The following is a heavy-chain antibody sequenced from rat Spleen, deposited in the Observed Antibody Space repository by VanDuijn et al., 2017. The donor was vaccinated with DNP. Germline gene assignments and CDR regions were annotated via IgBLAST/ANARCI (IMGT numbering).Heavy chain of an antibody. CDR2: INSAGSI. CDR3: ARWSTFFDY. V-gene: IGHV3-3*01. Sequence: EVQLQESGPGLVKPSQSLSLTCSVTGYSITSSYRWNWIRKFPGNKLEWMGYINSAGSIEYNPSLKGRISITSDTSKNQFFLQVNSVTTEDTATYYCARWSTFFDYWGQGVMVTVSS. D-gene: IGHD3-1*01. CDR1: GYSITSSYR. J-gene: IGHJ2*01.